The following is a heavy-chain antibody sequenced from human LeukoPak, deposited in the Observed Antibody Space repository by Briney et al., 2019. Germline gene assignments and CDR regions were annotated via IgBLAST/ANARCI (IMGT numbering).Heavy chain of an antibody. V-gene: IGHV3-21*01. CDR1: RFTFSSYS. D-gene: IGHD2-15*01. J-gene: IGHJ4*02. Sequence: PGGSLRLSCAASRFTFSSYSMNWVRQAPGKGLEWVSSISSSGNYIYYADSVKGRFTISRDNAKNSVYLQMNSLRADDTGVYYCNSGGSPYWGPGTLVTVSS. CDR3: NSGGSPY. CDR2: ISSSGNYI.